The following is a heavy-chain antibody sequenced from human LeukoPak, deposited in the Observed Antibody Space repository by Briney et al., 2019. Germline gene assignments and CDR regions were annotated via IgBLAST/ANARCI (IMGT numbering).Heavy chain of an antibody. D-gene: IGHD5-24*01. CDR1: GGTFSSYA. V-gene: IGHV1-69*04. J-gene: IGHJ4*02. Sequence: SVKVSCKASGGTFSSYAISWVRQAPGQGLEWMGRIIPILGIANYAQKFQGRVTITADKSTSTAYMELSSLRSEDTAVYYCARQGDGYNPPLDYWGQGTLVTVSS. CDR3: ARQGDGYNPPLDY. CDR2: IIPILGIA.